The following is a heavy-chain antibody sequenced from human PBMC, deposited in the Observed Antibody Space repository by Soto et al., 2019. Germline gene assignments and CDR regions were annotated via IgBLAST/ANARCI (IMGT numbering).Heavy chain of an antibody. Sequence: SETLSLTCTLSGGSVSSGIYYWSWIRQPPGKGLEWIGCIYYSGSTNYNPSLKSRVTISVDTSKNQFSLKLSSVTAADTAVYYCARHQSHSSSYVDPWGQGTLVTVSS. D-gene: IGHD6-13*01. CDR3: ARHQSHSSSYVDP. J-gene: IGHJ5*02. CDR2: IYYSGST. CDR1: GGSVSSGIYY. V-gene: IGHV4-61*01.